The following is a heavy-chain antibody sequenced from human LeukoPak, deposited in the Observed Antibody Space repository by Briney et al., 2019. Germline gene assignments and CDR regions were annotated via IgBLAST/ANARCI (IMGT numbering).Heavy chain of an antibody. J-gene: IGHJ3*02. CDR2: MNPNSGNT. Sequence: ASVKVSCKASGYTFTSYDINWVRQATGQGLEWMGWMNPNSGNTGYAQKFQGRVTITRNTSISTAYMGLSSLRSEDTAVYYCATSSIAARPDAFDIWGQGTMVTVSS. CDR3: ATSSIAARPDAFDI. V-gene: IGHV1-8*03. D-gene: IGHD6-6*01. CDR1: GYTFTSYD.